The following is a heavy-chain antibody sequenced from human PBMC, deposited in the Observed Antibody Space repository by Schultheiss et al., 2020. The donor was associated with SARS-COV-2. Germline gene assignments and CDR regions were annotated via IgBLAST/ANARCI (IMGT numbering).Heavy chain of an antibody. D-gene: IGHD3-16*01. V-gene: IGHV4-38-2*02. CDR1: GYSISSGYS. J-gene: IGHJ4*02. CDR3: ARDLTPLGVDY. CDR2: IYHSGST. Sequence: GSLRLSCAVSGYSISSGYSWGWIRQPPGKGLEWIGSIYHSGSTYYNPSLESRVTISVDTSKNQFSLKLSSVTAADTAVYYCARDLTPLGVDYWGQGTLVTVSS.